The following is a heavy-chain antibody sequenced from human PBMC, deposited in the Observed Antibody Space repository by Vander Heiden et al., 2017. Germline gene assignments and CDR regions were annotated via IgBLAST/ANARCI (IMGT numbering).Heavy chain of an antibody. D-gene: IGHD3-22*01. J-gene: IGHJ4*02. CDR3: SGYDSETEEY. Sequence: EVQLVASGGGLVQPGGSLRLSCAASGFTFSSHSMNWVRQAPGKGLEWVSYISSSSRTIYYADSVKGRFTISRDNAKNSLYLQMNSLRDEDTAVYYCSGYDSETEEYWGQGTLVTVSS. CDR2: ISSSSRTI. CDR1: GFTFSSHS. V-gene: IGHV3-48*02.